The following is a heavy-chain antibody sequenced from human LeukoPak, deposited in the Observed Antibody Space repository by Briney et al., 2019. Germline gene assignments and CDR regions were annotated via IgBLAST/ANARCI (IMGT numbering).Heavy chain of an antibody. CDR2: INHSGGA. J-gene: IGHJ4*02. V-gene: IGHV4-34*01. CDR3: ARVPLRFLEPFDH. CDR1: GGSFIGYY. D-gene: IGHD3-3*01. Sequence: PSETLSLTCAVYGGSFIGYYWSWIRQPPGKGLEWIGEINHSGGANYNPSLKSRVTISADTSKSQFSLKLGSVTAADTAVYYCARVPLRFLEPFDHWGPGTLVTVSS.